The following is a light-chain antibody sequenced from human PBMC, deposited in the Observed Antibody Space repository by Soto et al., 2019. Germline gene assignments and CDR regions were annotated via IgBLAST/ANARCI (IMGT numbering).Light chain of an antibody. CDR2: AAS. CDR1: QGISNY. J-gene: IGKJ3*01. V-gene: IGKV1-27*01. Sequence: DIQMTQSPSSLSASVGDRVTITCRASQGISNYLAWYQQKPGKVPKLLIYAASTLQSGVPSRFSGSGSGTDFTITISSLQPEDVATYYCQKYNGAPFTFGPGTKVDIK. CDR3: QKYNGAPFT.